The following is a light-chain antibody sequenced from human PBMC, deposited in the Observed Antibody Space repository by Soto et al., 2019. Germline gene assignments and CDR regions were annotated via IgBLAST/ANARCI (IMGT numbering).Light chain of an antibody. CDR2: WAS. Sequence: DIVMTQSPDSLAVSLGERATINCKSSQNVLYSSNNKNYLAWYQQKPGQPPKLLIYWASTRESGVPDRFSGSGSGTDFTLTISSLQAEDVAVYYFQQYYSTLFTFGPGTKVDIK. J-gene: IGKJ3*01. CDR1: QNVLYSSNNKNY. V-gene: IGKV4-1*01. CDR3: QQYYSTLFT.